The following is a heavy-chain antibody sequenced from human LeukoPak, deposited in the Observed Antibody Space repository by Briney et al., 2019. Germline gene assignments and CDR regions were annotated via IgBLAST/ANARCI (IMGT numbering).Heavy chain of an antibody. Sequence: GGSLRLSCAASGFTFSSYGMHWVRQAPGKGPEWVAFIRYDGSNKYYADSVKGRFTISRDNAKNSLYLQMNSLRAEDTALYYCAKDGGYSYGHGYFDYWGQGTLVTVSS. D-gene: IGHD5-18*01. CDR1: GFTFSSYG. CDR3: AKDGGYSYGHGYFDY. CDR2: IRYDGSNK. J-gene: IGHJ4*02. V-gene: IGHV3-30*02.